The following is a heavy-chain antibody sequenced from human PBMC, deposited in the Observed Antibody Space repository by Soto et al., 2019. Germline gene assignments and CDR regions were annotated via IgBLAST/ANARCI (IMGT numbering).Heavy chain of an antibody. D-gene: IGHD3-9*01. CDR2: ISAYNGNT. J-gene: IGHJ6*02. CDR3: ARAGSRQYLSYYYGMDV. V-gene: IGHV1-18*04. Sequence: QVQLVQSGAEVKKPGASVKVSCKASGYTFTSYGISWVRQAPGQGLEWMGWISAYNGNTNYAQKLQGRVTMTTDTSTSTAYMELRSLRPDDTAVYYCARAGSRQYLSYYYGMDVWGQGTTVTVSS. CDR1: GYTFTSYG.